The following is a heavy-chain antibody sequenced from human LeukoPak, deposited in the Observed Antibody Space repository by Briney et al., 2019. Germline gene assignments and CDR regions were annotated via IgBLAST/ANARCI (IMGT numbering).Heavy chain of an antibody. CDR1: GFTFHTYA. CDR2: ISGSGGNT. D-gene: IGHD5-18*01. J-gene: IGHJ6*02. CDR3: ARAEIQLWHPSYYYGMDV. V-gene: IGHV3-23*01. Sequence: KSGGSLRLSCAASGFTFHTYAMTWVRQAPGKGLEWVSAISGSGGNTYYTDSVKGRFTISRDASKNTLYLQMNSLRAEDTAVYYCARAEIQLWHPSYYYGMDVWGQGTTVTVSS.